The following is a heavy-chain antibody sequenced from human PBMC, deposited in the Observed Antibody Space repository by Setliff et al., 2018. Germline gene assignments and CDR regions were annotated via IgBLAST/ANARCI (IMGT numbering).Heavy chain of an antibody. D-gene: IGHD2-2*01. CDR3: ARDRATVVAPPTSTLFDP. V-gene: IGHV1-18*01. Sequence: ASVKVSCKASGYTFTNYGFTWVRQAPGQGLEWMGMIITNTGKTSYPKKFQGRVTMTTDTYTGTGYMELRSLTSDDTAVYYCARDRATVVAPPTSTLFDPWGQGTLVTVSS. CDR1: GYTFTNYG. CDR2: IITNTGKT. J-gene: IGHJ5*02.